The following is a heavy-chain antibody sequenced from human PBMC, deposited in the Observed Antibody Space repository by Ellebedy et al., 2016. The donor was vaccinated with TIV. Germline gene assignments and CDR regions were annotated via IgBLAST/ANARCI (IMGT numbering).Heavy chain of an antibody. CDR2: IYHSGST. D-gene: IGHD3-10*01. CDR3: ASTGSAIRGLVYFDS. J-gene: IGHJ4*02. CDR1: GGSFSRGGFS. Sequence: MPSETLSLTCAVAGGSFSRGGFSFNWIRQPPGKGLEWIGYIYHSGSTHYSPSLKSRVTIAVDRSKNQFSLRLISVSAADTAVYYCASTGSAIRGLVYFDSWGPGTLVSVSS. V-gene: IGHV4-30-2*01.